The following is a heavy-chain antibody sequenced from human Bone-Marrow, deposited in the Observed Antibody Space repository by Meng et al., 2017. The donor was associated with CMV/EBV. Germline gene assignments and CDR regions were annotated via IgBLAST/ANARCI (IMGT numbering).Heavy chain of an antibody. CDR1: RFIFDDYA. Sequence: SLKISCAASRFIFDDYAMHWVRQAPGKGLEWVSGIIWNGADIGYADSVKGRFTISRDNAKNSFYLQMNSLRVEDTAFYYCAKDSGQHVGTFSEYWGQGTLVTVSS. V-gene: IGHV3-9*01. CDR3: AKDSGQHVGTFSEY. D-gene: IGHD6-6*01. J-gene: IGHJ4*02. CDR2: IIWNGADI.